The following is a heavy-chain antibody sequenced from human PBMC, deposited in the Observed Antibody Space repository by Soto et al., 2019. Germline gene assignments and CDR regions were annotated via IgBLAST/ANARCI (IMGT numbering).Heavy chain of an antibody. V-gene: IGHV3-21*02. CDR1: GFIFTSYT. CDR3: ARGPLYYFDY. CDR2: ISSSSTNI. Sequence: EVQLVESGGGLVKPGGSLRLSCAASGFIFTSYTMNWVRRAPGKGLEWVSSISSSSTNIHYADSVKGRFTISGDNAKKSLYLQMNSLRAEDTAVYYCARGPLYYFDYWGQGTLVTVSS. J-gene: IGHJ4*02.